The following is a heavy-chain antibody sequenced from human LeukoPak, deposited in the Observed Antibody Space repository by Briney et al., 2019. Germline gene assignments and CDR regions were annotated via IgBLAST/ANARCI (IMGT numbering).Heavy chain of an antibody. V-gene: IGHV3-23*01. D-gene: IGHD3-3*01. CDR2: ISGSGGST. CDR3: AILGRLLRFLEWHLDY. J-gene: IGHJ4*02. Sequence: GGSLRLSCAASGCTFSSYAMSWVRQAPGKGLEWVSAISGSGGSTYYADSVKGRFTISRDNSKNTLYLQMNSLRAEDTAVYYCAILGRLLRFLEWHLDYWGRGTLVTVSS. CDR1: GCTFSSYA.